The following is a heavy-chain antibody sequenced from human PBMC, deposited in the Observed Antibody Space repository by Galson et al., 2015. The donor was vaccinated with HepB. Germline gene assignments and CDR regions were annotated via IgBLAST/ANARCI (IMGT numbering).Heavy chain of an antibody. Sequence: SLTCTVSGGSISSYYWSWIRQPPGKGLEWIGYIYYSGSTNYNPSLKSRVTISVDTSKNQFSLKLSSVTAADTAVYYCARDLGRDGYNHWYFDLWGRGTLVTVSS. V-gene: IGHV4-59*01. CDR1: GGSISSYY. D-gene: IGHD5-24*01. CDR3: ARDLGRDGYNHWYFDL. J-gene: IGHJ2*01. CDR2: IYYSGST.